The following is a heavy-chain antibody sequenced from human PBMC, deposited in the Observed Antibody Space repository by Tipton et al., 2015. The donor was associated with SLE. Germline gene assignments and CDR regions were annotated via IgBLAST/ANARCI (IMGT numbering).Heavy chain of an antibody. CDR3: ARRALTWAYYYYMDV. J-gene: IGHJ6*03. V-gene: IGHV3-74*01. CDR2: INIDGGTT. Sequence: SLRLSCAASGFTLNNDWMHWVRQAPGKGLVWVSRINIDGGTTSYVDSVEGRFTISRDNSKNTLYLQMNSLRAEDTAVYYCARRALTWAYYYYMDVWGKGPRSPSP. D-gene: IGHD1-14*01. CDR1: GFTLNNDW.